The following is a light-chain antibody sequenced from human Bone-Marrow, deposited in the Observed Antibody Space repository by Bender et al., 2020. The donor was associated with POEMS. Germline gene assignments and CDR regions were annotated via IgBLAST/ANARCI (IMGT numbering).Light chain of an antibody. CDR3: SSYAGSTFYV. CDR2: EVI. J-gene: IGLJ1*01. V-gene: IGLV2-8*01. CDR1: SSDVGGYNY. Sequence: QSALTQPPSASGSPGQSVTISCAGTSSDVGGYNYVSWYQHHPGKAPKLMIYEVIKRPSGVPDRFSGSKSGNTASLTVSGLQAEDEADYYCSSYAGSTFYVFGTGTKVTVL.